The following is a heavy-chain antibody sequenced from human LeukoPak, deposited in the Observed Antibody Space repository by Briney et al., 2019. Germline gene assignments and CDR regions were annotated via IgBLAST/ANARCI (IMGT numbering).Heavy chain of an antibody. V-gene: IGHV4-39*07. CDR1: GGSISSSSYY. Sequence: SETLSLTCTVSGGSISSSSYYWGWIRQPPGKGLEWIGEINHSGSTNYNPSLKSRVTISVDTSKNQFSLKLSSVTAADTAVYYCARGPGITMVRGVIMNYWGQGTLVTVSS. D-gene: IGHD3-10*01. CDR3: ARGPGITMVRGVIMNY. CDR2: INHSGST. J-gene: IGHJ4*02.